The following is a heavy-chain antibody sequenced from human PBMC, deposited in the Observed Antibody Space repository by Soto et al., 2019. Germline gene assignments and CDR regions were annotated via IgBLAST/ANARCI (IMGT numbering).Heavy chain of an antibody. V-gene: IGHV1-69*01. CDR3: ARGALYNWNYGYYLDY. D-gene: IGHD1-7*01. J-gene: IGHJ4*02. Sequence: QVQLVQSGAEVKKPGSSVKVSCKAAGGTFSSYAISWVRQAPGQGLEWMGGMIPIFGTANYAQKFQGRVTITADEPPRKADIELSSLRSEDTAVYYCARGALYNWNYGYYLDYWGQGTLVTVSS. CDR1: GGTFSSYA. CDR2: MIPIFGTA.